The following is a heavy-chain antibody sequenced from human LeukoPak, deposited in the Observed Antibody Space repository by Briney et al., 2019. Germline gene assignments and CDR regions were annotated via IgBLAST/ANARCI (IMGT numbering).Heavy chain of an antibody. CDR2: ISSSSSYI. Sequence: GGSLGLSCAASGFTFSSYSMNWVRQAPGKGLEWVSSISSSSSYIYYADSVKGRFTISRDNAKNSLYLQMNSLRAEDTAVYYCARDWSDTATVRGYYMDVWGKGTTVTVSS. J-gene: IGHJ6*03. D-gene: IGHD5-18*01. CDR3: ARDWSDTATVRGYYMDV. V-gene: IGHV3-21*01. CDR1: GFTFSSYS.